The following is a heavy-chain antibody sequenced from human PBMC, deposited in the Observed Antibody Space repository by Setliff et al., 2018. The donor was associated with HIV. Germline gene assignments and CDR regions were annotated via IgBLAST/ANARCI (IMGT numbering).Heavy chain of an antibody. CDR3: ATSVSGIWGEQGDY. CDR1: GFTFSHVW. CDR2: IKRKSDGGTT. Sequence: GGSLRLSCAASGFTFSHVWMTWVRQAPGKGLEWVGRIKRKSDGGTTDYAAPVKGRFAISRDNAEKSLYLRMNSLRAEDTAFYYCATSVSGIWGEQGDYWGQGTLVTVSS. V-gene: IGHV3-15*01. D-gene: IGHD3-16*01. J-gene: IGHJ4*02.